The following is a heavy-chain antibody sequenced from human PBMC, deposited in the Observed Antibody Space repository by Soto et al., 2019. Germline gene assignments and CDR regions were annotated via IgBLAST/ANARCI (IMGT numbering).Heavy chain of an antibody. D-gene: IGHD5-12*01. J-gene: IGHJ6*02. CDR3: ARVVDLKYYYYGMDV. Sequence: PSETLSLTCTVSGGSLSTYYWTWIRQPPGKGLEWIGCISYSGSTNYNPSLKSRVTISVHTSKNQFPLNLSSVTAADTAVYYCARVVDLKYYYYGMDVWGPGTTVTVSS. V-gene: IGHV4-59*01. CDR2: ISYSGST. CDR1: GGSLSTYY.